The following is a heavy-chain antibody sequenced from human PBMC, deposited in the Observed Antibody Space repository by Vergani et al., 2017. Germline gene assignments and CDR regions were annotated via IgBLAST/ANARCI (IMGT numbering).Heavy chain of an antibody. CDR3: TSPLDVVARPPTYYYYAMDV. Sequence: EVQMVESGGGLVKPGGSLRLSCVASGFTFSHYSMNWVRQAPGKGLEWVSSISGNNDDVYYADSVKGRFTISRDNAKNSLYLDMSSLRAEDTAVYYCTSPLDVVARPPTYYYYAMDVWGQGTTVTVSS. D-gene: IGHD3/OR15-3a*01. V-gene: IGHV3-21*04. CDR1: GFTFSHYS. CDR2: ISGNNDDV. J-gene: IGHJ6*02.